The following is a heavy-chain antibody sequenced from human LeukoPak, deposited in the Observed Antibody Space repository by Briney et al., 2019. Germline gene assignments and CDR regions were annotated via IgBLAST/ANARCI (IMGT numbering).Heavy chain of an antibody. CDR2: ISYDGSNK. CDR1: GFTFSSYA. V-gene: IGHV3-30*01. Sequence: PGGTLRLSCAASGFTFSSYAMHWVRQAPGKGLEWVAVISYDGSNKYYADSVKGRFTISRDNSKNTLYLQMNSLRAEDTAVYYCARDSGEYQLLWVGYFDYWGQGTLVTVSS. J-gene: IGHJ4*02. CDR3: ARDSGEYQLLWVGYFDY. D-gene: IGHD2-2*01.